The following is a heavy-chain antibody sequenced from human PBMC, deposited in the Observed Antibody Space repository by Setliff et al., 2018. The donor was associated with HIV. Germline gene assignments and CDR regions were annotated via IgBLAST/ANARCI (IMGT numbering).Heavy chain of an antibody. CDR2: IIPHFDAP. CDR3: ASPRLDWSFSHFDY. V-gene: IGHV1-69*13. D-gene: IGHD3-9*01. CDR1: GGTFTSSA. Sequence: ASVKVSCKASGGTFTSSAISWVRQARGQGLEWMGAIIPHFDAPQYTQKFQGRVTITADQSTSTAYMELSGLTSEDTAVYYCASPRLDWSFSHFDYWGQGTPVTSPQ. J-gene: IGHJ4*02.